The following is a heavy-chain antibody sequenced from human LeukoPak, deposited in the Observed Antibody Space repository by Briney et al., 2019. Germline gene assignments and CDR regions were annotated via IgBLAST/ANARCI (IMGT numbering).Heavy chain of an antibody. CDR1: GFTFSNAW. J-gene: IGHJ4*02. V-gene: IGHV3-15*01. CDR2: IKSKTDGGTT. Sequence: GGSLRLSGAASGFTFSNAWMSWVRQAPGKGLEWVGRIKSKTDGGTTDYAAPVKGRFTISRDDSKNTLYLQMNSLKTEDTAVYYCTTDSSGWYYFDYWGQGTLVTVSS. D-gene: IGHD6-19*01. CDR3: TTDSSGWYYFDY.